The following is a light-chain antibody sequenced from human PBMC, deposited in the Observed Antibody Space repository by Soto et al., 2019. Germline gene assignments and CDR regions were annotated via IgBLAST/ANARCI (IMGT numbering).Light chain of an antibody. CDR2: EVS. V-gene: IGLV2-23*02. CDR3: CSYAGSSTEV. CDR1: SSVVGSYNL. J-gene: IGLJ1*01. Sequence: QSALTQPASVSGSPGQPITISCTGTSSVVGSYNLVSWYQQHPGKAPKLMIYEVSKRPSGVSNRFSGSKSGNTASLTISGLQAEDEADYYCCSYAGSSTEVFGTGTKVTVL.